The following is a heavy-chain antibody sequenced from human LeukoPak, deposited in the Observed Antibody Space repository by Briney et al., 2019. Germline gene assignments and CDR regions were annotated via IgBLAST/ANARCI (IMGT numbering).Heavy chain of an antibody. CDR3: ASLGYCSSTSCSDY. J-gene: IGHJ4*02. V-gene: IGHV4-34*01. Sequence: SETLSLTCADYGGSFSGYYWSWIRQPPGNGLEWIGEINHSGSTNYNPSLKSRVTISVDTSKTQFSLKLSSVTAADTAVYYCASLGYCSSTSCSDYWGQGTLVTVSS. CDR1: GGSFSGYY. CDR2: INHSGST. D-gene: IGHD2-2*01.